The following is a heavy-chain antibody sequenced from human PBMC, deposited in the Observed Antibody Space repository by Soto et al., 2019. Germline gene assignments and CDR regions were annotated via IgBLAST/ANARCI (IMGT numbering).Heavy chain of an antibody. J-gene: IGHJ5*02. CDR2: IWYDGSNK. V-gene: IGHV3-33*01. D-gene: IGHD6-19*01. CDR1: GFTFSSYG. Sequence: GGSLRLSCAASGFTFSSYGMHWVRQAPGKGLEWVAVIWYDGSNKYYADSVKGRFTISRDNSKNTLYLQMNSLRAEDTAVYYCARDLELSGWYQGFWFDPWGQGTLVTVSS. CDR3: ARDLELSGWYQGFWFDP.